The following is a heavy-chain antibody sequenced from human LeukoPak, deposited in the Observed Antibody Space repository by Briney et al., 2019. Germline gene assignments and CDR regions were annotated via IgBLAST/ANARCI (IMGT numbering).Heavy chain of an antibody. V-gene: IGHV4-61*02. J-gene: IGHJ5*02. Sequence: SRTLSLTCTVSGGSISSGSYYWSWIRQPAGKGLEWIGRIYTSGSTNYNPSLKSRVTISVDTSKNQFSLKLSSVTAADTAVYYCASSLSTSSKYNWFDPWGQGTLVTVSS. CDR3: ASSLSTSSKYNWFDP. D-gene: IGHD2-2*01. CDR1: GGSISSGSYY. CDR2: IYTSGST.